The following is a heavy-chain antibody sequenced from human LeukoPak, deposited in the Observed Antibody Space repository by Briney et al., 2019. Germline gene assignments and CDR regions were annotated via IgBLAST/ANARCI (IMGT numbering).Heavy chain of an antibody. CDR3: AKAGYCSTTGCPDYYYMDV. D-gene: IGHD2-2*01. Sequence: GGSLRLSCAASGFTFSSYGMHWVRQAPGKGLEWVAFIRYDEISQYYANSVKGRFTISRDNSKNTLSLQMNSLRLEDTAVYYCAKAGYCSTTGCPDYYYMDVWGKGTTVTVPS. CDR2: IRYDEISQ. CDR1: GFTFSSYG. V-gene: IGHV3-30*02. J-gene: IGHJ6*03.